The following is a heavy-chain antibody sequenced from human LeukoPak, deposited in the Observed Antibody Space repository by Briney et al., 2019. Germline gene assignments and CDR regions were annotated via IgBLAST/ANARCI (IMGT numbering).Heavy chain of an antibody. CDR3: ARLGTAPSDY. D-gene: IGHD2-21*02. CDR1: SGSISSGDYY. Sequence: PSQTLSLTCTVSSGSISSGDYYWSWIRQPPGKGLEWIGYISYTGTTYYNPSLKSRVTISEDTSKNLFSLKLNSVTAADTALYYCARLGTAPSDYWGQGTLVTVSS. J-gene: IGHJ4*02. V-gene: IGHV4-30-4*08. CDR2: ISYTGTT.